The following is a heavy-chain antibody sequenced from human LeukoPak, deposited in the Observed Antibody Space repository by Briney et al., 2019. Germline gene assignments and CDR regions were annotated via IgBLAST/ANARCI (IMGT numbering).Heavy chain of an antibody. J-gene: IGHJ6*02. D-gene: IGHD3-10*01. CDR1: GFTFSSYS. CDR2: ISSSSSYI. V-gene: IGHV3-21*01. CDR3: ARDTVLLWFGELSDYYYYGMDV. Sequence: PGGSLRLSCAASGFTFSSYSMNWVRQAPEKGLEWVSSISSSSSYIYYADSVKGRFTISRDNAKNSLYLQMNSLRAEDTAVYYCARDTVLLWFGELSDYYYYGMDVWGQGTTVTVSS.